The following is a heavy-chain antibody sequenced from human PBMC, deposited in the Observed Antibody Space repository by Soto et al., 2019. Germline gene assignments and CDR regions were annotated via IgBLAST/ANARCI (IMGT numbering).Heavy chain of an antibody. Sequence: QVQLVQSGAEVKKPGSSVKVSCKASGGTFSSYAISWVRQAPGQGLEWMGGIIPIFGTANYAQKIHGRVTITADESPSTAYMELDSLRSEDTAVYYCARVRASSGYYRWFDPWGQGTLVTVSS. J-gene: IGHJ5*02. V-gene: IGHV1-69*01. CDR3: ARVRASSGYYRWFDP. CDR1: GGTFSSYA. CDR2: IIPIFGTA. D-gene: IGHD3-22*01.